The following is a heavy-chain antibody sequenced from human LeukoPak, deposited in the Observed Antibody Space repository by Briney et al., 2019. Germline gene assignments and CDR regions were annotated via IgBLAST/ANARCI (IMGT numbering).Heavy chain of an antibody. CDR2: VWSDGTRE. CDR3: ARGVAENGNPNYFDP. J-gene: IGHJ5*02. V-gene: IGHV3-33*01. CDR1: GFIFSRYA. D-gene: IGHD6-13*01. Sequence: GTSLRLSCAASGFIFSRYAMHWVRQAPGTGPEWVAVVWSDGTREYYIDSVKGRFTISRDNSKNTLYLQMNSLRAEDTAVYSCARGVAENGNPNYFDPWGRGTLVTVSS.